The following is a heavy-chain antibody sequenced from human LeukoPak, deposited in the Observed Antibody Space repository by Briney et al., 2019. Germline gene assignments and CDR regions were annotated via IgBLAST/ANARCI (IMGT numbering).Heavy chain of an antibody. J-gene: IGHJ4*02. CDR2: IRSNGETT. V-gene: IGHV3-23*01. CDR3: AKGQELDDGVFDS. D-gene: IGHD1-1*01. CDR1: GFTFSSIA. Sequence: GGSLRLSCAASGFTFSSIAMTWVRQARGKGLEWVSTIRSNGETTYNADSVKGRFTISRDNCKKTLYLQLNSLRVEDTAIYYCAKGQELDDGVFDSWGQGTLVTVSS.